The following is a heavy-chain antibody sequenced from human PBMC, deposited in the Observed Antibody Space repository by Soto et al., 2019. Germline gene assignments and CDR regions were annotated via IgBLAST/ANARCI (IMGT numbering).Heavy chain of an antibody. CDR2: IKGDGSEK. Sequence: PGGSLRLSCVVSGFSFSSYWMKWVRRAPGKGLETVANIKGDGSEKTYVDSVKGRFTISRDNAKNSLYLEMDSLRAEDMAVYYCARNRGWDTLDYWGQGTLVTVSS. V-gene: IGHV3-7*01. D-gene: IGHD6-19*01. CDR1: GFSFSSYW. CDR3: ARNRGWDTLDY. J-gene: IGHJ4*02.